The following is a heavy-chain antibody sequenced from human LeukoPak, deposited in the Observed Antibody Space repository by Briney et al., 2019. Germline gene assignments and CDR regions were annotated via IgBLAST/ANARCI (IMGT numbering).Heavy chain of an antibody. V-gene: IGHV4-38-2*02. J-gene: IGHJ6*03. D-gene: IGHD2-21*01. CDR2: IYHSGST. CDR1: GYSISSGYY. Sequence: SETLSLTCTVSGYSISSGYYWGWIRQPPGKGLEWIGSIYHSGSTYYNPSLKSRVTISVDTSKNQFSLKLSSVTAADTAVYYCAQNSPWYYYMDVWGKGTTVTVSS. CDR3: AQNSPWYYYMDV.